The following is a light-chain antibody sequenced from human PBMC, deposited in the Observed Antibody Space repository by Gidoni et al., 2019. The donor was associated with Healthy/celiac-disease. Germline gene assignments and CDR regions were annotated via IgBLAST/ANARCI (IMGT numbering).Light chain of an antibody. CDR1: SSDVGGYNY. J-gene: IGLJ2*01. V-gene: IGLV2-14*01. Sequence: QSALTQPASVSGSPGQSLTISCTGTSSDVGGYNYVSWYQQHPGKAPKRMIYEVSNRPSGVSNRFSGSKSGNTASLTISGLQAEDEADYYCSSYTSSSTLGVVFGGGTKLTVL. CDR3: SSYTSSSTLGVV. CDR2: EVS.